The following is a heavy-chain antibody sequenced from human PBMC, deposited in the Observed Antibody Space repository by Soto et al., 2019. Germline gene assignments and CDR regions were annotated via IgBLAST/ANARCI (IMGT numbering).Heavy chain of an antibody. CDR1: GGSVNGYY. Sequence: ETLPLTCAVYGGSVNGYYWNWIRQPPGKGLEWIGEINHSGGTHYNPSPKRRVTMSVDKSKKQLSLRLSSAAAADTAIYYCATRITVFGLLIPPFDPWGQGTQVTVSS. CDR2: INHSGGT. J-gene: IGHJ5*02. V-gene: IGHV4-34*01. CDR3: ATRITVFGLLIPPFDP. D-gene: IGHD3-3*01.